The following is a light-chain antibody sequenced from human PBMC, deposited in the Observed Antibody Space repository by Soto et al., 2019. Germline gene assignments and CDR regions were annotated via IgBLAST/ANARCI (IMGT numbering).Light chain of an antibody. J-gene: IGKJ2*01. CDR1: QSISNY. CDR3: QQSYSIPYT. V-gene: IGKV1-39*01. CDR2: GAS. Sequence: DIQMTQSPSSLSASVGDRVTITCRASQSISNYVNWYQQKPGKAPKVLIYGASSLQSGVPSRFSGSGSGTDFTLTISSLQPEDFATYYCQQSYSIPYTFGQGTKIEIK.